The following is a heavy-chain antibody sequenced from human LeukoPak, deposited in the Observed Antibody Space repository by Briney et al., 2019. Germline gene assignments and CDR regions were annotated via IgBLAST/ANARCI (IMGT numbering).Heavy chain of an antibody. D-gene: IGHD6-19*01. CDR1: GFTFDDYA. V-gene: IGHV3-43*02. CDR3: AKVQAASSGWYFDY. Sequence: GGSLRLSCVASGFTFDDYAMHWVRQAPGKGLEWVSLISGDGDSTYYADSVKGRFTISRDNSKNTLYLQTNSLRAEDTAVYYCAKVQAASSGWYFDYWGQGTLVTVSS. CDR2: ISGDGDST. J-gene: IGHJ4*02.